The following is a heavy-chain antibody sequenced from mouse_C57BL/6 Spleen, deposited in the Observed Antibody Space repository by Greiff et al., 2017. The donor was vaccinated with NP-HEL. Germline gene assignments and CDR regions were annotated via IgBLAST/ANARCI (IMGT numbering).Heavy chain of an antibody. D-gene: IGHD2-3*01. CDR1: EYEFPSHD. CDR3: SRGGYDDWFAY. Sequence: EVHLVESGGGLVQPGESLKLSCESNEYEFPSHDMSWVRKTPEKRLEWVAAINSDGGSTYYPDTMERRFIISRDNTKKTLYLQKSSLRSEDTALYYCSRGGYDDWFAYWGQGTLVTVSA. V-gene: IGHV5-2*01. CDR2: INSDGGST. J-gene: IGHJ3*01.